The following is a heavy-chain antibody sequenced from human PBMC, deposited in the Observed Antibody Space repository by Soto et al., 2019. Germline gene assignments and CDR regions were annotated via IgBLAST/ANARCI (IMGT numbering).Heavy chain of an antibody. CDR1: GFTVSSNY. V-gene: IGHV3-66*01. CDR3: ARDKTGTTSYYFDY. CDR2: IYSGGST. Sequence: GGSRRLSCAASGFTVSSNYMSWVRQAPGKGLEWVSVIYSGGSTYYADSVKGRFTISRDNSKNTLYLQMNSLRAEDTAVYYCARDKTGTTSYYFDYWGQGTLVTVSS. J-gene: IGHJ4*02. D-gene: IGHD1-7*01.